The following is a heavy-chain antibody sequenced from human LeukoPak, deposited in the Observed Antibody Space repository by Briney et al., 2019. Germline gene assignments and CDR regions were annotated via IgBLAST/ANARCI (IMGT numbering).Heavy chain of an antibody. CDR1: GFTFSSYA. CDR2: ISGSGGST. Sequence: GGSLRLSCAASGFTFSSYAMSWVRQAPGKGLEWVSTISGSGGSTYYADSVKGRFTISRDNSKNTLYLQMNSLRAEDTAIYYCAKDIVTTRYNNWFDPWGQGTLVTVSS. D-gene: IGHD5-12*01. CDR3: AKDIVTTRYNNWFDP. V-gene: IGHV3-23*01. J-gene: IGHJ5*02.